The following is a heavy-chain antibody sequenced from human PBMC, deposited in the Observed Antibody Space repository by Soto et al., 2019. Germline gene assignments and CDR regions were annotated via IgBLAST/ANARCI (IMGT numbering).Heavy chain of an antibody. J-gene: IGHJ5*02. CDR2: ISLYSDGT. CDR3: ARVVPGAEAWFGP. D-gene: IGHD2-2*01. Sequence: SVKAACKPSGYTCSDDDIRWVQDAPGQPLEWLGWISLYSDGTNYAQKFQGRVSMTTDTSTTTAYMELRSLRSDDTAVHYCARVVPGAEAWFGPWGQGTLVTVSS. V-gene: IGHV1-18*01. CDR1: GYTCSDDD.